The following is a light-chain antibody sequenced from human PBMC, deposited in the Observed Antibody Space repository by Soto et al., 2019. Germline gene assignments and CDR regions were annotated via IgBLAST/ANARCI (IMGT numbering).Light chain of an antibody. V-gene: IGKV1-9*01. CDR3: QHPTTLPFT. Sequence: DIQVSQSPSLLSASVGDRVTITCRASHDISTYLAWYQQKPGKAPKLMIYEASTLQSGVPSRFSGSGSGTEFTLTISGLLPEDFATYHCQHPTTLPFTFAQGTRLEIK. CDR1: HDISTY. CDR2: EAS. J-gene: IGKJ5*01.